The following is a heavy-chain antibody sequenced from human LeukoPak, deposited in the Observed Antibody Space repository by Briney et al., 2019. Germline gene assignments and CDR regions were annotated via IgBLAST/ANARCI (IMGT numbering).Heavy chain of an antibody. CDR3: ARGRGGYSYGYEPPTDY. Sequence: SVKVSCKASGGTFSSYAISWVRQAPGQGLAWMGGIIPIFGTAHYAQKFQGRVTITADESTSPAYMELSSLRPEDTAVYYCARGRGGYSYGYEPPTDYWGQGTLVTVSS. CDR2: IIPIFGTA. D-gene: IGHD5-18*01. J-gene: IGHJ4*02. CDR1: GGTFSSYA. V-gene: IGHV1-69*01.